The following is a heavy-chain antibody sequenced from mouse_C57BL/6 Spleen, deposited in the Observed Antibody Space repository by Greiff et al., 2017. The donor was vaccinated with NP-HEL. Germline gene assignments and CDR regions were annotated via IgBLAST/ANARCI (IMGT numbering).Heavy chain of an antibody. V-gene: IGHV2-9-1*01. Sequence: VQGVESGPGLVAPSQSLSISCTVSGFSLTSYAISWVRQPPGKGLEWLGVIWPGGGTNYNSALKSRLSTSKDNSKSQVFLKMNSLQTDDTARYYGAKRYGYSWFAYWGQGTLVTVSA. J-gene: IGHJ3*01. CDR3: AKRYGYSWFAY. D-gene: IGHD2-2*01. CDR2: IWPGGGT. CDR1: GFSLTSYA.